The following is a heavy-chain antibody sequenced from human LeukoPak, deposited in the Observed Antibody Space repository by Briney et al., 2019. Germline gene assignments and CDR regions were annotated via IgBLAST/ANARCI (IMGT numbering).Heavy chain of an antibody. D-gene: IGHD1-14*01. CDR2: IIPIFGTP. V-gene: IGHV1-69*05. J-gene: IGHJ6*03. CDR3: ARVNRYHFYLDF. Sequence: SVKLSCKASGGTFRTYSVTWVRQAPGQGLEWMGGIIPIFGTPNYAQRFQGRVKVTTDDATGTAYMELSSLMSEDTAIYYCARVNRYHFYLDFWRKGTRVTVTS. CDR1: GGTFRTYS.